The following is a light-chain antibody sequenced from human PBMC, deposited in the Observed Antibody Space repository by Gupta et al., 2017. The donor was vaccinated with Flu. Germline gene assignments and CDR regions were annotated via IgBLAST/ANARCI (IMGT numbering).Light chain of an antibody. CDR1: NIGSKS. CDR3: QVWDSSSDHSVV. V-gene: IGLV3-21*02. Sequence: SYVLTQPPSVSVAPGQTARITCGGNNIGSKSVHWYQQKPGQAPVLVVYDDSDRPSGFPERFSGSNSGNTATLTISRVDAGDEADYYCQVWDSSSDHSVVFGGGTKLTVL. J-gene: IGLJ2*01. CDR2: DDS.